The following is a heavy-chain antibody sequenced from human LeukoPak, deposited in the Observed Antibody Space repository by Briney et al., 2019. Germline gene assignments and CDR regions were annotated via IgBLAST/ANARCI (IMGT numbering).Heavy chain of an antibody. J-gene: IGHJ4*02. CDR2: ISAYNGNT. CDR1: GYTFTSYG. CDR3: AQVLRYFDWLLPDY. D-gene: IGHD3-9*01. V-gene: IGHV1-18*01. Sequence: ASVKVSCKASGYTFTSYGISWGGQAPGQGLEWMGWISAYNGNTNYAQKLQGRVTMTTDTSTSTAYMELRSLRSDDTAVYYCAQVLRYFDWLLPDYWGQGTLVTVSS.